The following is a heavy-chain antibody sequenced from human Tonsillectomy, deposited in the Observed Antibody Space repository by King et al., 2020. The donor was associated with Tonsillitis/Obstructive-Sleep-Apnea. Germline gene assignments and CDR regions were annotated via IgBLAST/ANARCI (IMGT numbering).Heavy chain of an antibody. Sequence: VQLVESGAEVKKPGAAVKVSCKASGYTFTAYYYVHWVRQAPGHGLEWMGWINPNSGGTNYSQKFQGRVTMTGDTSTSTAYMELSSLRSDDTAVYYCAGGDDFYYGLDVWGQGTTVIVSS. CDR1: GYTFTAYY. J-gene: IGHJ6*02. V-gene: IGHV1-2*02. CDR2: INPNSGGT. D-gene: IGHD1-1*01. CDR3: AGGDDFYYGLDV.